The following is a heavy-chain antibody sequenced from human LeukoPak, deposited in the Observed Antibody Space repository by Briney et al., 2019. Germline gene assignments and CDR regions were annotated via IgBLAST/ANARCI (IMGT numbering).Heavy chain of an antibody. J-gene: IGHJ4*02. CDR3: ARDSVQEMATTFDY. CDR2: IIPIFGTA. Sequence: ASVEVSCKASGGTFSSYAISWVRQAPGQGLEWMGGIIPIFGTANYAQKFQGRVTITTDESTSTAYMELSSLRSEDTAVYYCARDSVQEMATTFDYWGQGTLVTVSS. D-gene: IGHD5-24*01. CDR1: GGTFSSYA. V-gene: IGHV1-69*05.